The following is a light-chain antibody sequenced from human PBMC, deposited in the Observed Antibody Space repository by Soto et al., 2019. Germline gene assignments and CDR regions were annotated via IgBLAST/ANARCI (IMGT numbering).Light chain of an antibody. CDR2: DAS. Sequence: EIVLTQSPATLSLSPGERATLSCRASQSVSSYLAWYQQKPGQAPRLLIYDASNSATGIPARFSGSGSGTDFKLTLSSLETEDFAVYYCQQRSNWPPPITFGQGTRLEIK. V-gene: IGKV3-11*01. CDR3: QQRSNWPPPIT. CDR1: QSVSSY. J-gene: IGKJ5*01.